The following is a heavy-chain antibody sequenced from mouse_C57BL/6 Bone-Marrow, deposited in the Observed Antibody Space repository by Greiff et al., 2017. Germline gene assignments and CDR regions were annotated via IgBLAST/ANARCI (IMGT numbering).Heavy chain of an antibody. D-gene: IGHD1-1*01. V-gene: IGHV1-50*01. CDR3: ARTASYYYYGSSYNFDY. Sequence: VQLQQPGAELVKPGASVKLSCKASGYTFTSYWMQWVKQRPGQGLEWIGEIDPSDSFTNYNQKLTGKATLTVDTSSSTAYMQLSSLTSEDSAVYYCARTASYYYYGSSYNFDYWGQGTTLTVSS. J-gene: IGHJ2*01. CDR1: GYTFTSYW. CDR2: IDPSDSFT.